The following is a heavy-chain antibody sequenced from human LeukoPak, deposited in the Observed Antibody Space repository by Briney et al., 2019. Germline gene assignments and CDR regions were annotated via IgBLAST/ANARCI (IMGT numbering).Heavy chain of an antibody. CDR2: IYHSGST. Sequence: PSETLSLTCAVSGGSISSGGYSWSWIRQPPGKGLEWIGYIYHSGSTYYNPSLKSRVTISVDRSKNQFSLKLSSVTAADTAVYYCARGGGRFGEFTASDYWGQGTLVTVSS. CDR3: ARGGGRFGEFTASDY. CDR1: GGSISSGGYS. D-gene: IGHD3-10*01. J-gene: IGHJ4*02. V-gene: IGHV4-30-2*01.